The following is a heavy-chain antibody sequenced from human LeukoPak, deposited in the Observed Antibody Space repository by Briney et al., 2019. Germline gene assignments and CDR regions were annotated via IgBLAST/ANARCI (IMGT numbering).Heavy chain of an antibody. CDR1: GGSISTYY. V-gene: IGHV4-4*07. CDR3: ARIVVVVTAMSDY. J-gene: IGHJ4*02. D-gene: IGHD2-21*02. CDR2: IYTTGGT. Sequence: SETLSLTCSVSGGSISTYYWSWIRQPAGKGLEWIGRIYTTGGTNYNPFLKSRVTMSVDTSKNQFSLKLSSVTAADTAVYYCARIVVVVTAMSDYWGREPWSPSPQ.